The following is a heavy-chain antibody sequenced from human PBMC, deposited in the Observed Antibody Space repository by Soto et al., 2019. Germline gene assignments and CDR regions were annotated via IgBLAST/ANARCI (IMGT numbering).Heavy chain of an antibody. CDR1: GDSITASYSN. J-gene: IGHJ4*02. CDR2: FYYSGTT. V-gene: IGHV4-39*01. CDR3: AKVVRYHGGRSDLDH. D-gene: IGHD2-15*01. Sequence: PSETLSLTCTVSGDSITASYSNWGWIRQPPGKGLEWIGTFYYSGTTSQNPPLRSRITISGDTSRNQFSLNLRSVTAADSGVYYCAKVVRYHGGRSDLDHWGQGNLVTVSS.